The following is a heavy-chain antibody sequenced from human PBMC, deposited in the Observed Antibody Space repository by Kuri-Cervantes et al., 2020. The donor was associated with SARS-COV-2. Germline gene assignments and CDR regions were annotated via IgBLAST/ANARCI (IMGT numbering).Heavy chain of an antibody. CDR3: ARGGQNYYFDY. D-gene: IGHD1-7*01. Sequence: GESLKISCAASGFTFDDYAMHWVRQAPGKGLEWVAVIWYDGSNKYYADSVKGRFTISRDNSKNTLYLQMNSLRAEDTAVYYCARGGQNYYFDYWGQGTLVTVSS. CDR2: IWYDGSNK. V-gene: IGHV3-30*04. J-gene: IGHJ4*02. CDR1: GFTFDDYA.